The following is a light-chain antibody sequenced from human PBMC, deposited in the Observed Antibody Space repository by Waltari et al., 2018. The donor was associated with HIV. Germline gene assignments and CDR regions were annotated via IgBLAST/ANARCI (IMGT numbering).Light chain of an antibody. V-gene: IGLV2-14*01. CDR1: NSDVGGYNY. CDR3: SSYTPTSTVV. J-gene: IGLJ2*01. Sequence: QSALTQPASVSGSPGQSITISCIGTNSDVGGYNYVSWYQQHPGKAPKLLIYEVTNRPSGMSNRFSGSKSGNTASLTISGLQAEDEADYYCSSYTPTSTVVFGGGTKLTVL. CDR2: EVT.